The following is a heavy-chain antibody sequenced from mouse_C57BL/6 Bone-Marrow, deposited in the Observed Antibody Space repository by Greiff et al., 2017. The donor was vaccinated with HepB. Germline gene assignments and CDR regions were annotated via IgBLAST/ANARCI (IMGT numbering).Heavy chain of an antibody. CDR3: ARHKDYGMGWYFDV. CDR1: GFTFSDYY. D-gene: IGHD1-1*01. Sequence: EVQVVESGGGLVQPGGSLKLSCAASGFTFSDYYMYWVRQTPEKRLEWVAYISNGGGSTYYPDTVKGRFTISRDNAKNTLYLQMSRLKSEDTAMYYCARHKDYGMGWYFDVWGTGTTVTVSS. J-gene: IGHJ1*03. V-gene: IGHV5-12*01. CDR2: ISNGGGST.